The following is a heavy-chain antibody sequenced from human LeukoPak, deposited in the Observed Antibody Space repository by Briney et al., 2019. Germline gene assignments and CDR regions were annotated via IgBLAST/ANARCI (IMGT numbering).Heavy chain of an antibody. CDR1: GYTFTSYY. J-gene: IGHJ4*02. D-gene: IGHD6-13*01. CDR2: IIPIFGTA. V-gene: IGHV1-69*05. CDR3: ASPSGVAAAGTWYFDY. Sequence: ASVKVSCRASGYTFTSYYIHWVRQAPGQGLEWMGRIIPIFGTANYAQKFQGRVTITTDESTSTAYMELSSLRSEDTAVYYCASPSGVAAAGTWYFDYWGQGTLVTVSS.